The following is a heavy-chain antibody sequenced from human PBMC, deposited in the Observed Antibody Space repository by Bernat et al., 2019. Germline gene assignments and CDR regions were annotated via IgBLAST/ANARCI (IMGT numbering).Heavy chain of an antibody. CDR1: GFTFSSYS. J-gene: IGHJ3*02. V-gene: IGHV3-33*01. Sequence: QVQLVESGGGVVQPGRSLRLSCAASGFTFSSYSMHWVRQAPGKGLEWVADICYDGSNKYYADSVKGRFTISRDNSKNTLYLQMNSLRAEDTAVNYCGRETGYYYDCSGDLRRPDLDIWGQGTMVTVSS. D-gene: IGHD3-22*01. CDR2: ICYDGSNK. CDR3: GRETGYYYDCSGDLRRPDLDI.